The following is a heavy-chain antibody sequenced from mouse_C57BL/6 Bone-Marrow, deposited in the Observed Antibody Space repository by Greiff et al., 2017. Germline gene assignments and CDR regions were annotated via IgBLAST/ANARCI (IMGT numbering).Heavy chain of an antibody. J-gene: IGHJ4*01. CDR3: ARHEDRRATVVGAMDY. V-gene: IGHV1-62-2*01. D-gene: IGHD1-1*01. CDR2: FYPGSGSI. Sequence: VQLQESGAELVKPGASVKLSCKASGYTFTEYTIHWVKQRSGQGLEWIGWFYPGSGSIKYNEKFKDKATLTADKSSSTVYMELSRLTSEDSAVYFCARHEDRRATVVGAMDYWGQGTSVTVSS. CDR1: GYTFTEYT.